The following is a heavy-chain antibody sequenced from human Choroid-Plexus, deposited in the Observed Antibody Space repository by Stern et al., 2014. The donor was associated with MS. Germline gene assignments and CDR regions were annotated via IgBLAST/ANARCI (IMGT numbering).Heavy chain of an antibody. J-gene: IGHJ5*02. CDR2: VSYDGSNK. Sequence: VQLVQSGGGVVQPGRPLRLSCVASGFTFGSCAMHWVRQAPGKGLERTAGVSYDGSNKYYAYSVKGRFTISRDNSQNTLYMQMSSLRPEDTAVYYCAKDRQYLTYFFDHWGQGSLVTVSS. V-gene: IGHV3-30*18. D-gene: IGHD2/OR15-2a*01. CDR3: AKDRQYLTYFFDH. CDR1: GFTFGSCA.